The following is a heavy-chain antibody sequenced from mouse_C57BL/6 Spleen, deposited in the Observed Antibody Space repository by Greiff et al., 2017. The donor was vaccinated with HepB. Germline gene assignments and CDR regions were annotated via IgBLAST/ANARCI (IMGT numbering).Heavy chain of an antibody. J-gene: IGHJ4*01. Sequence: VQLQQSGAELVRPGASVTLSCKASGYTFTDYEMHWVKQTPVHGLEWIGAIDPETGGTAYNQKFKGKAILTADKSSSTAYMELRSLTSEDSAVSYCTREVYDYEGYYAMDYWGQGTSVTVSS. V-gene: IGHV1-15*01. CDR2: IDPETGGT. CDR3: TREVYDYEGYYAMDY. CDR1: GYTFTDYE. D-gene: IGHD2-4*01.